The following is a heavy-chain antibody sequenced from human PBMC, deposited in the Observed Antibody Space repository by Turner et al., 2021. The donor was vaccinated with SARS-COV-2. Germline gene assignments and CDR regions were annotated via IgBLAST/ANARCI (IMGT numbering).Heavy chain of an antibody. CDR2: ISGRGGGT. Sequence: VQLLESGGGLVQPGGSLSLSCPASGFTFSSYAMSWVRQAPGKGLEWVSAISGRGGGTYYAGSVKGRFTISRDNSKNTLYLQMNSLRAEDTAVYYCAKGVRGAMIVVVIPYFDYWGQGTLVTVSS. V-gene: IGHV3-23*01. D-gene: IGHD3-22*01. J-gene: IGHJ4*02. CDR3: AKGVRGAMIVVVIPYFDY. CDR1: GFTFSSYA.